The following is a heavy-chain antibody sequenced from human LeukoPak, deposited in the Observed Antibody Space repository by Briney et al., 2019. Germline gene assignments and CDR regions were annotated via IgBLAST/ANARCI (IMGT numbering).Heavy chain of an antibody. CDR2: IIPSFGTA. Sequence: ASVKVSCKASGGTFSSYGISWVRQAPGQGLEWMGGIIPSFGTANYAQKFQGKVTVTADGSTSTAYMELSSLRSEDTAVYYCARLSTGGYYYGSGFDYWGQGTLVTVSS. CDR1: GGTFSSYG. D-gene: IGHD3-10*01. V-gene: IGHV1-69*13. CDR3: ARLSTGGYYYGSGFDY. J-gene: IGHJ4*02.